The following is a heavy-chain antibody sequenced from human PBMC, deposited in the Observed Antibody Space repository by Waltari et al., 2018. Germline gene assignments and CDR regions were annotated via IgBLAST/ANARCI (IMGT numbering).Heavy chain of an antibody. V-gene: IGHV1-24*01. CDR2: VDPEDEET. CDR1: GYSLSELS. CDR3: TTDIMLRVFSNV. Sequence: QVQLVQSGAEVRKPGASVKVSCKVSGYSLSELSMHWVRQAPGKGLEWVGGVDPEDEETVYAQKFQGRVTMTEDTSTDTAYMDLSSLRSDDTAVYYCTTDIMLRVFSNVWGQGTTVTVSS. D-gene: IGHD3-10*01. J-gene: IGHJ6*02.